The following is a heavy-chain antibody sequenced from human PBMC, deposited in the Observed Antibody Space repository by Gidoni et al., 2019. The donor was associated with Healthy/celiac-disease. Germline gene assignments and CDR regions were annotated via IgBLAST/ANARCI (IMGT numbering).Heavy chain of an antibody. J-gene: IGHJ5*02. CDR3: ARDPDSSWWFDP. Sequence: QVQLVESGGGVVQPGRYLRLSCAASGFTFSSYGMHWVRQAPGKGLEWVAVIWYDGSNKYYADSVKGRFTISRDNSKNTLYLQMNSLRAEDTAVYYCARDPDSSWWFDPWGQGTLVTVSS. CDR2: IWYDGSNK. D-gene: IGHD6-13*01. CDR1: GFTFSSYG. V-gene: IGHV3-33*01.